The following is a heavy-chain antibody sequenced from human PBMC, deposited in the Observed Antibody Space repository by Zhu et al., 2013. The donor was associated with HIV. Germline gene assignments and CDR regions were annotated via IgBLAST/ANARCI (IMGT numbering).Heavy chain of an antibody. CDR2: IIPIFGTA. CDR1: GGTFSSYA. V-gene: IGHV1-69*01. J-gene: IGHJ3*02. CDR3: ARAVGYSSSWSEGAFDI. D-gene: IGHD6-13*01. Sequence: QVQLVQSGAEVKKPGSSVKVSCKASGGTFSSYAISWVRQAPGQGLEWMGGIIPIFGTANYAQKFQGRVTITADESTSTAYMELSSLRSEDTAVYYCARAVGYSSSWSEGAFDIWGQGTSGHRSLQ.